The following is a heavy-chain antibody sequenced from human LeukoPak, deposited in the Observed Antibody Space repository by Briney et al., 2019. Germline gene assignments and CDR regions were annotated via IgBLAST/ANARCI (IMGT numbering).Heavy chain of an antibody. J-gene: IGHJ4*02. CDR2: IRYDGSNK. V-gene: IGHV3-30*02. CDR1: GFTFSSYG. CDR3: AKDDGSSTSWVFDY. Sequence: GGSLRLSCAASGFTFSSYGMHWVRQAPGKGLEWVAFIRYDGSNKYYADSVKGRFTMSRDNSKTTLYLQMNSLRAEDTAVYYCAKDDGSSTSWVFDYWGQGTLVTVSS. D-gene: IGHD2-2*01.